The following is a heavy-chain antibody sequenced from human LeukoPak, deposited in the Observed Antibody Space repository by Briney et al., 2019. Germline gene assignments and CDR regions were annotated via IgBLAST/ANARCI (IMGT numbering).Heavy chain of an antibody. Sequence: GGSLRLSCAASGFTVSSNFMSWVRQAPGKGLEWVSVIYSGGRTYYADSVKGRFTISRDNSKNTLYLQMNSLRAEDTAVYYCTRGGQFWSGYYTDPYFDYWGQGTLVTVSS. D-gene: IGHD3-3*01. CDR3: TRGGQFWSGYYTDPYFDY. J-gene: IGHJ4*02. CDR2: IYSGGRT. V-gene: IGHV3-53*05. CDR1: GFTVSSNF.